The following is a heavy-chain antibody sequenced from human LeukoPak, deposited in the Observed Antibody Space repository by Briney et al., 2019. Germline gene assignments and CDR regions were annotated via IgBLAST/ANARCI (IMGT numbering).Heavy chain of an antibody. D-gene: IGHD3-22*01. V-gene: IGHV1-2*02. CDR1: GYTFTGYY. J-gene: IGHJ4*02. Sequence: ASVKVSCKASGYTFTGYYMHWVRQAPGQGLEWMGWINPNSGGTNYAQKFQGRVTMTRDTSISTAYMELSRLRSDDTAVYYCAKDAIDYDSSGTVDYWGQGTLVTVSS. CDR3: AKDAIDYDSSGTVDY. CDR2: INPNSGGT.